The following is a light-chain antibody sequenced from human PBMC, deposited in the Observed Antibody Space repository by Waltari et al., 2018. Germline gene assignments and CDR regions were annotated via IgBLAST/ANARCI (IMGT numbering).Light chain of an antibody. V-gene: IGKV3-15*01. J-gene: IGKJ4*01. CDR3: QQYNNWPSLT. Sequence: IVMTQSPATLSVSPGERATLSCRASQSVSSNLARYQQKPGQAPRLLIYGASTRATGIPARFSGSGSGTEFTLTISSLQSEDFAVYYCQQYNNWPSLTFGGGTKVEIK. CDR1: QSVSSN. CDR2: GAS.